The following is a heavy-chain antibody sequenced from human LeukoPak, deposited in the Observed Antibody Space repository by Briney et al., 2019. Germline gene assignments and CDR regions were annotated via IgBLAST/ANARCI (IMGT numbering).Heavy chain of an antibody. CDR1: GGSISSYY. D-gene: IGHD4-17*01. V-gene: IGHV4-59*12. Sequence: SETLSLTCTVSGGSISSYYWSWIRQPPGKGLEWIGYIYYSGSTNYNPSLKSRVTMSVDTSKNQFSLKLSSVTAADTAVYYCARGHGFARYYYYYGMDVWGQGTTVTVSS. CDR3: ARGHGFARYYYYYGMDV. CDR2: IYYSGST. J-gene: IGHJ6*02.